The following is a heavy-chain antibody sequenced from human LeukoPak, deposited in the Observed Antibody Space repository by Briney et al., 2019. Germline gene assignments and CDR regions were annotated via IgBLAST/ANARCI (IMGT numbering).Heavy chain of an antibody. CDR2: IWYDGSNK. CDR3: AKDGCGGDCYPYYFDY. V-gene: IGHV3-33*06. Sequence: GRSLRLSCAASGFTFSSYGMHWVRQAPGKGPGWVAVIWYDGSNKYYADSVKGRFTISRDNSKNTLYLQMNSLRAEDTAVYYCAKDGCGGDCYPYYFDYWGQGTLVTVSS. CDR1: GFTFSSYG. D-gene: IGHD2-21*02. J-gene: IGHJ4*02.